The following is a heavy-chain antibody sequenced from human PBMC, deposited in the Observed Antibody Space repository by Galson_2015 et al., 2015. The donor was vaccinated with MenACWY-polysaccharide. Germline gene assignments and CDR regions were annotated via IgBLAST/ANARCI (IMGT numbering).Heavy chain of an antibody. D-gene: IGHD4-11*01. CDR2: ISYDGSNK. Sequence: VAVISYDGSNKYYADSVKGRFTISRDYSKNSLYLQMNSLRAEDTAVYYCAKVMRNYGDDAFDIWGQGTMVTVSS. J-gene: IGHJ3*02. V-gene: IGHV3-30*18. CDR3: AKVMRNYGDDAFDI.